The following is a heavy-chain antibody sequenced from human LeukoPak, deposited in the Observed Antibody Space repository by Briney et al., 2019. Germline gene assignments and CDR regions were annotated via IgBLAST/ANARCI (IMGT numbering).Heavy chain of an antibody. CDR1: GGSFSDYY. V-gene: IGHV4-34*01. Sequence: PSETLSPTCAVYGGSFSDYYWSWIRQPPGKGLEWIGEINHSGSTNYNPSLKSRVTISVDTSKNQFSLKLSSVTAEDTAVYYCARGNIVVVPAARYYYYYMDVWGKGTTVTVSS. J-gene: IGHJ6*03. D-gene: IGHD2-2*01. CDR3: ARGNIVVVPAARYYYYYMDV. CDR2: INHSGST.